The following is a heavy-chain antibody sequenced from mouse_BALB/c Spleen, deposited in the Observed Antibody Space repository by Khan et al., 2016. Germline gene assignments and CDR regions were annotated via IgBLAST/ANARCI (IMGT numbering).Heavy chain of an antibody. V-gene: IGHV6-6*02. CDR1: GFTFSNYW. D-gene: IGHD2-3*01. CDR2: IRLKSNNYAT. CDR3: SRDGYLDY. Sequence: EVKLEESGGGLVQPGGSMKLSCVASGFTFSNYWMNWVRQSPEKGLEWVAEIRLKSNNYATYYAESVKGRFTISRDDSKSSVYLQMNNLRAEDTGIYYWSRDGYLDYWGQGTTLTVSS. J-gene: IGHJ2*01.